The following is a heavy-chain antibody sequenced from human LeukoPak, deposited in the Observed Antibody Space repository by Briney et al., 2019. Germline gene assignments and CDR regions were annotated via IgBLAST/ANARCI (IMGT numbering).Heavy chain of an antibody. CDR1: GGTFSSYA. Sequence: GASVKVSCKASGGTFSSYAISWVRQAPGQGLEWMGGIIPIFGTANYAQKFQGRVTIIADESTSTAYMELSSLRSEDTAVYYCARVPGGTQSSIWGQGTMVTVSS. D-gene: IGHD6-13*01. CDR3: ARVPGGTQSSI. J-gene: IGHJ3*02. CDR2: IIPIFGTA. V-gene: IGHV1-69*13.